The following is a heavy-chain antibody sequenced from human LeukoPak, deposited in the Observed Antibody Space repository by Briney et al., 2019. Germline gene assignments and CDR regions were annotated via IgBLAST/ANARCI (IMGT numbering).Heavy chain of an antibody. Sequence: GGSLRLSCAASGFTFSNYAMSWVRQAPGKGLEWVSTISSGGAGTYYADSVKGRFSISRDNSKNTLYLQMNSLRAEDTAVYYCAKSGGSGTYPNWFDSWGQGTLVTVSS. J-gene: IGHJ5*01. D-gene: IGHD3-10*01. V-gene: IGHV3-23*01. CDR1: GFTFSNYA. CDR2: ISSGGAGT. CDR3: AKSGGSGTYPNWFDS.